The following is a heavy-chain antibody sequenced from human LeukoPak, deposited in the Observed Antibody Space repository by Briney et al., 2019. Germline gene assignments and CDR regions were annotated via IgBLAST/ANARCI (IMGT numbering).Heavy chain of an antibody. V-gene: IGHV4-59*11. D-gene: IGHD3-22*01. CDR1: GGSINDHY. CDR2: IYYSGST. J-gene: IGHJ5*02. CDR3: ARDWSITMIANWFDP. Sequence: PSETLSLTCTVSGGSINDHYWSWIRQPPGKGLEWIGYIYYSGSTKYKPSLKSRVTILLDMSKNQFSLKLSSVTAADTAVYYCARDWSITMIANWFDPWGQGTLVTVSS.